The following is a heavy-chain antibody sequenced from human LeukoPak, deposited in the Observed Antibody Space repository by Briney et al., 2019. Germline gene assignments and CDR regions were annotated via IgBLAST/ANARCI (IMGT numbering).Heavy chain of an antibody. CDR1: GFGIRSTF. Sequence: GSLRLSCAASGFGIRSTFMTWVRQAPGKGLEWVAVIYSGGSTDYAESVKGRTTISRDDSKNTLFLQMNTLTAEDTAVYYCARGSSGAWSFYFDYWGQGTLVSVSS. CDR3: ARGSSGAWSFYFDY. D-gene: IGHD6-19*01. J-gene: IGHJ4*02. CDR2: IYSGGST. V-gene: IGHV3-53*01.